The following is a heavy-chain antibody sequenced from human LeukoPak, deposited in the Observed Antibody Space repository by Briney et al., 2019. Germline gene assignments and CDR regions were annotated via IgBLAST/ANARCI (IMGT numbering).Heavy chain of an antibody. CDR3: ARRYCAAWFDP. CDR2: VYYSGSI. CDR1: GDSITSGEYY. V-gene: IGHV4-39*07. J-gene: IGHJ5*02. Sequence: SETLSLTCSVSGDSITSGEYYWAWLRQPPGKGLEWLGSVYYSGSIKYNPSLKGRVSISRDMSKNQFSLNLNSVNATDTAVYYCARRYCAAWFDPWGQGTLVTVSS. D-gene: IGHD2-8*02.